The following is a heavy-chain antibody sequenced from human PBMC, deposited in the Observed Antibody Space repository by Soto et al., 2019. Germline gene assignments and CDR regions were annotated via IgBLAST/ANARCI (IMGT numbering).Heavy chain of an antibody. CDR3: AGGGWLRLKRFDY. D-gene: IGHD5-12*01. CDR2: IYHSGST. Sequence: QVQLQESGPGLVKPSGTLSLTCAVSGGSISSSNWWSWVRQPPGKGLEWIGEIYHSGSTNYNPSLKGRVTLSVDKSKNQFSLELRPVTAADTAGYFWAGGGWLRLKRFDYWGQGTLVTVSS. V-gene: IGHV4-4*02. CDR1: GGSISSSNW. J-gene: IGHJ4*02.